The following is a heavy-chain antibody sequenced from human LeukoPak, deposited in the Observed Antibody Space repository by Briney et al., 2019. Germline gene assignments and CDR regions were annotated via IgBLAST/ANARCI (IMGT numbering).Heavy chain of an antibody. V-gene: IGHV3-21*01. CDR3: ARDSTNVVVPAAIPYFDY. Sequence: GGSLRLSCAASGFTFSSYSMSWVRQAPGKGLEWVSSISSSSSYIYYADSVEGRFTISRDNAKNSLYLQMNSLRAEDTAVYYCARDSTNVVVPAAIPYFDYWGQGTLVTVSS. CDR1: GFTFSSYS. D-gene: IGHD2-2*02. J-gene: IGHJ4*02. CDR2: ISSSSSYI.